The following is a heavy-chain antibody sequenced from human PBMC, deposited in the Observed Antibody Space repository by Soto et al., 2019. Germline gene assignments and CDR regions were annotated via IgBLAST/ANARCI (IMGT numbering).Heavy chain of an antibody. D-gene: IGHD2-8*01. CDR1: GYTFSSYA. V-gene: IGHV1-3*01. Sequence: ASVQVSGKASGYTFSSYAMHWVRQAPGRRREWMGRINAGTGNTKYSQKFQGRVTISRDTSATTAYMELSSLRSEDTAVYFCARDRCPDGICYTGHLDYWGQGTLVTVSS. CDR3: ARDRCPDGICYTGHLDY. CDR2: INAGTGNT. J-gene: IGHJ4*02.